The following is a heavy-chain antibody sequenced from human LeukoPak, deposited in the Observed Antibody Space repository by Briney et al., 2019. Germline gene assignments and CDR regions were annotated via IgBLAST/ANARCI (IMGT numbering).Heavy chain of an antibody. V-gene: IGHV1-46*01. CDR2: INPSGGST. Sequence: GASVKVSCKASGYTFTSYYMHWVRQAPGQGLEWMGIINPSGGSTSYAQKFQGRVTMTRDTSTSTVYMELSSLRSEDTAVYYCAKTDRNSVSSSWWDYWGQGTLVTVSS. CDR3: AKTDRNSVSSSWWDY. D-gene: IGHD6-13*01. J-gene: IGHJ4*02. CDR1: GYTFTSYY.